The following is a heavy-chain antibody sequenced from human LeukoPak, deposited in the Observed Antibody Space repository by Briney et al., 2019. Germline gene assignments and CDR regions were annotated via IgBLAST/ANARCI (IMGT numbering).Heavy chain of an antibody. Sequence: PSETLSLTCTVSGYSISSGYYWGWIRQPPGKGLEWIGRIYTSGSTKYNPSLKSRVTISVDRSKNQFSLKLSSVTAADTAVYYCARTYCGGDCRGYYYHYYMDVWGKGTTVTIFS. CDR1: GYSISSGYY. D-gene: IGHD2-21*02. CDR3: ARTYCGGDCRGYYYHYYMDV. V-gene: IGHV4-38-2*02. CDR2: IYTSGST. J-gene: IGHJ6*03.